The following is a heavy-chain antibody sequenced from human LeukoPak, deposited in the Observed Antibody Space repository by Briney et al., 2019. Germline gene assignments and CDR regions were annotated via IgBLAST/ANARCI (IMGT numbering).Heavy chain of an antibody. Sequence: ASVKVSCKVSGYTLTESSMHWVRQAPGKGLEWMGGFDPEDGETIYAQKFQGRVTMTEDTSTDTAYMELSSLRSEDTAVYYCATVGGGYNLDYFDYWGQGTLITVSS. CDR3: ATVGGGYNLDYFDY. CDR2: FDPEDGET. V-gene: IGHV1-24*01. J-gene: IGHJ4*02. CDR1: GYTLTESS. D-gene: IGHD5-24*01.